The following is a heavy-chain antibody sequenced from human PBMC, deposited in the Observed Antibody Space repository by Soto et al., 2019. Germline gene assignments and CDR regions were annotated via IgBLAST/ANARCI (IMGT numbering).Heavy chain of an antibody. CDR1: GYSFTYYP. CDR2: INTGNGNT. Sequence: ASVKVSCKASGYSFTYYPIHWVRQAPGQGLEWMGWINTGNGNTKYLQRFQRRVTITRDTSASTVYMELSSLTSEDTAVYYCARNEAPGGTGPALYWGQAPLVTVSS. J-gene: IGHJ4*02. CDR3: ARNEAPGGTGPALY. D-gene: IGHD6-13*01. V-gene: IGHV1-3*04.